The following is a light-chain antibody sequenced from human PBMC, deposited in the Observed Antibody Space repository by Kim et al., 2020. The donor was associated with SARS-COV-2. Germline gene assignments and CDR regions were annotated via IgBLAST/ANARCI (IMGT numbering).Light chain of an antibody. J-gene: IGKJ2*01. Sequence: ASVGGQVPHPCPARPGHYRCLAWYQQKPGKAPKLLIYDASSLESGVPSRFSGSGSGTDFTLTISSLQPEDFATYYCQQFNSYPLYTFGQGTKLEI. CDR3: QQFNSYPLYT. CDR2: DAS. V-gene: IGKV1-13*02. CDR1: GHYRC.